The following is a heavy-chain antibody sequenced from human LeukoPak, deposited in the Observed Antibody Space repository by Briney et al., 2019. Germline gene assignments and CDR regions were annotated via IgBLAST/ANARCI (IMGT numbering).Heavy chain of an antibody. V-gene: IGHV4-39*07. Sequence: SETLSLTCTVSGGSISSSSYYWGWIRQPPGKGLEWIGSIYYSGSTYYNPSLKSRVTISVDKSKNQFSLKLSSVTAADTAVYYCARARRNIMVRGVISRFDPWGQGTLVTVSS. J-gene: IGHJ5*02. CDR1: GGSISSSSYY. CDR2: IYYSGST. CDR3: ARARRNIMVRGVISRFDP. D-gene: IGHD3-10*01.